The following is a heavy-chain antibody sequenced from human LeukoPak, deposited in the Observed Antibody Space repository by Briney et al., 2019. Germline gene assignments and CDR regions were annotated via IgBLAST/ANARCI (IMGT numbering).Heavy chain of an antibody. CDR3: ARGGARGYADY. D-gene: IGHD5-18*01. CDR2: IYYSGST. J-gene: IGHJ4*02. Sequence: SETLSLTCTVSGGSISTYYWSWIRQPPGKGLEWIGYIYYSGSTNYNPSLKSRVTISVDTSKNQFSLKLSSVTAADTAVYYCARGGARGYADYWGQGTLVTVSS. V-gene: IGHV4-59*01. CDR1: GGSISTYY.